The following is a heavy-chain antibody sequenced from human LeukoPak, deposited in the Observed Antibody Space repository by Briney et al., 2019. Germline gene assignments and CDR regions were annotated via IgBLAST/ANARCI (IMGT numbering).Heavy chain of an antibody. CDR1: GGTFSSYA. CDR3: ATSGSSRHAFDI. J-gene: IGHJ3*02. Sequence: ASVKVSCKASGGTFSSYAISWVRQAPGKGLEWMGRIIPIFGTANYAQKFQGRVTITTDESTSTAYMELSSLRSEDTAVYYCATSGSSRHAFDIWGQGTMVTVSS. CDR2: IIPIFGTA. V-gene: IGHV1-69*05. D-gene: IGHD1-26*01.